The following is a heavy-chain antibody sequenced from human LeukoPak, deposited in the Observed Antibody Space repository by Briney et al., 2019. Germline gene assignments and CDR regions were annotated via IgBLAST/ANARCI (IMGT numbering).Heavy chain of an antibody. J-gene: IGHJ3*02. CDR3: ATPAFDI. CDR2: ISGRDDST. CDR1: GFSFSNYA. V-gene: IGHV3-23*01. Sequence: PGASLRLSCAASGFSFSNYAMSWVRQVPGKGLEWVSAISGRDDSTYYADSVKGRFTISRDNSKNTLYLQMNSLRAEDTAVYYCATPAFDIWGQGTMVTVSS.